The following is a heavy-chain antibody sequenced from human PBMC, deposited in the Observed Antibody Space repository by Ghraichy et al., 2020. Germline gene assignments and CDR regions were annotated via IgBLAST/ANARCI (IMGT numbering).Heavy chain of an antibody. D-gene: IGHD3-3*01. Sequence: SETLSLTCTVSGGSIRSYYWSWIRQPAGKGLEWIGRIYTSGSTNYNPSLRSRVMISLDNSKNQFFLTLSSVTAADTAVYYCASTYYDYWSGSSGYAIDVWGQGTTVTVSS. J-gene: IGHJ6*02. V-gene: IGHV4-4*07. CDR3: ASTYYDYWSGSSGYAIDV. CDR1: GGSIRSYY. CDR2: IYTSGST.